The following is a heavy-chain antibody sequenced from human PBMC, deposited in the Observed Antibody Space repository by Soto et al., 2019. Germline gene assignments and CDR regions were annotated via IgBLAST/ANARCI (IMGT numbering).Heavy chain of an antibody. CDR3: ARGGPYYYYMDV. CDR1: GGSISSYY. Sequence: SETLSLTCTVSGGSISSYYWSWIRQPPGKGLEWIGYIYYSGSTNYNPSLKSRVTISVDTSKNQFSLKLSSVTAADTALYYCARGGPYYYYMDVWGKGTTVTVSS. V-gene: IGHV4-59*01. D-gene: IGHD6-25*01. J-gene: IGHJ6*03. CDR2: IYYSGST.